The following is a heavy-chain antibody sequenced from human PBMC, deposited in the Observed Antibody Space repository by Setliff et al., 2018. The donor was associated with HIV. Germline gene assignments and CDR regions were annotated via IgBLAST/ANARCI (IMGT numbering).Heavy chain of an antibody. D-gene: IGHD5-12*01. Sequence: GASVKVSCKAFGYTFSTNAIHWVRQAPGQRLGWMGYINAGDDNTRYSEKFQGRVTITTDESTSTAYMELSSLRSEDTAVYYCARVRERWLQLDYWGQGTLVTVSS. CDR3: ARVRERWLQLDY. V-gene: IGHV1-3*01. CDR1: GYTFSTNA. J-gene: IGHJ4*02. CDR2: INAGDDNT.